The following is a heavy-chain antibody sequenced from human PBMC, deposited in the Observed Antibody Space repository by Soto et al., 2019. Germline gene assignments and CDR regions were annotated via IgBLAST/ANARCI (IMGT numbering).Heavy chain of an antibody. CDR1: GYTFTSYG. V-gene: IGHV1-18*01. J-gene: IGHJ4*02. D-gene: IGHD3-22*01. CDR3: ARAHYYYDSSGYYGTFDY. CDR2: ISAYNGNT. Sequence: ASVKVSCKASGYTFTSYGISWVLQAPGQGLEWMGWISAYNGNTNYAQKLQGRVTMTTDTSTSTAYMELRSLRSDDTAVYYCARAHYYYDSSGYYGTFDYWGQGTLVTV.